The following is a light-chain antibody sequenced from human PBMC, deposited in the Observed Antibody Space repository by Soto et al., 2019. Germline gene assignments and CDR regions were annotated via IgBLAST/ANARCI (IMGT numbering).Light chain of an antibody. J-gene: IGLJ3*02. V-gene: IGLV1-40*01. CDR1: SSNIGAGYD. CDR2: GSS. Sequence: QSVLTQPPSVSGAPGQRVTISCTGGSSNIGAGYDVHWYQQLPGRAPKLLIYGSSNRPSGVPDRISGSKSGTSASLAITGLQAEDEADYYCQSYDNNLSGGVFGGGTKLTVL. CDR3: QSYDNNLSGGV.